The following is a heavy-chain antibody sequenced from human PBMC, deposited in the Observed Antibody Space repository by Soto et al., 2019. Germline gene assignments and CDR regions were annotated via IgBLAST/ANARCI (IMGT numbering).Heavy chain of an antibody. Sequence: QITLKESGPPLVKPTQTLTLTCTFSGFSLSTRGVGVGWIRQPPGKALEWLALIYWDDDKRYSASLKSRLTITKDTSKNQVVLTMTNMDPVDTATYYCARDSSGWYGLDYWGQGTLVTVSS. CDR2: IYWDDDK. V-gene: IGHV2-5*02. CDR1: GFSLSTRGVG. J-gene: IGHJ4*02. D-gene: IGHD6-19*01. CDR3: ARDSSGWYGLDY.